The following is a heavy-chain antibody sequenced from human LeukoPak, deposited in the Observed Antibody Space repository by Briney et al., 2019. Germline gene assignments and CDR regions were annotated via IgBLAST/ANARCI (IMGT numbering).Heavy chain of an antibody. J-gene: IGHJ4*02. Sequence: GSSVKVSCKASGGTFSSYAISWVRQAPGQGLEWMGGIIPIFGTANYAQKFQGRVTITADESTSTAYMELSSLRSEDTAAYYCARDEGGDFWSGYYGDWGQGTLVTVSS. CDR3: ARDEGGDFWSGYYGD. CDR1: GGTFSSYA. V-gene: IGHV1-69*01. D-gene: IGHD3-3*01. CDR2: IIPIFGTA.